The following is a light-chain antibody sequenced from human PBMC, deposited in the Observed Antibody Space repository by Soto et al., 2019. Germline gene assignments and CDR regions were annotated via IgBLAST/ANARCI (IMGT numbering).Light chain of an antibody. CDR2: ENN. Sequence: NFMLTQPHSVSESPGKTLSISCTRSSGSIANNYVQWYQQRPGSAPTTVIYENNQRLSGVPDRFSGSTDGSSNSASLTISGLQTEDEADYYCSSYTSSSTLGVFGTGTKLTVL. J-gene: IGLJ1*01. V-gene: IGLV6-57*04. CDR1: SGSIANNY. CDR3: SSYTSSSTLGV.